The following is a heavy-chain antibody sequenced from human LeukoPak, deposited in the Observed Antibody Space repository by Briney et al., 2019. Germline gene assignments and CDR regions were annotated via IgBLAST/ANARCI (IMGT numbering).Heavy chain of an antibody. D-gene: IGHD5-18*01. Sequence: GGSLRLSCAASGFTFSSYEMNWVRQAPGKGLEWVSYISSSGSTIYYADSVKGRFTISRDNAKNSLYLQMNSLRAEDTAVYYCARDDATAMAYDAFDIWGQGTMVTVSS. CDR1: GFTFSSYE. J-gene: IGHJ3*02. V-gene: IGHV3-48*03. CDR2: ISSSGSTI. CDR3: ARDDATAMAYDAFDI.